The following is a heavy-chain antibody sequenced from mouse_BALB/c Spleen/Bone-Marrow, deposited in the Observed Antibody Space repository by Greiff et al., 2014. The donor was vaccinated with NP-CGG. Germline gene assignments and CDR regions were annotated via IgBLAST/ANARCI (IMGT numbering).Heavy chain of an antibody. CDR3: ARQDYYGSSPHWYFDV. Sequence: DVMLVESGGGLVKPGGSLKLSCAASGFSFSSYAMSWVRQTPEKRLEWVATISSGGSYTYQADSVKGRFTISRDTAKNTLYLQMSSLRSEDTAMYYCARQDYYGSSPHWYFDVWGAGTTVTVSS. J-gene: IGHJ1*01. CDR2: ISSGGSYT. V-gene: IGHV5-9-1*01. D-gene: IGHD1-1*01. CDR1: GFSFSSYA.